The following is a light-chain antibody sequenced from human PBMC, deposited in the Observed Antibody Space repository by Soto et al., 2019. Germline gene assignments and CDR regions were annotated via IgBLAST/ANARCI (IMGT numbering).Light chain of an antibody. Sequence: QSVLTQPASVSGSPGQSITISCTGTSSYVGGYNYVSWYQQHPGKAPKLMIYEVSNRPSGVSNRFSGSKSGNTASLTISGLQAEDEADYYCSSYTTSSTRVFGTGTKSPS. J-gene: IGLJ1*01. CDR1: SSYVGGYNY. V-gene: IGLV2-14*01. CDR2: EVS. CDR3: SSYTTSSTRV.